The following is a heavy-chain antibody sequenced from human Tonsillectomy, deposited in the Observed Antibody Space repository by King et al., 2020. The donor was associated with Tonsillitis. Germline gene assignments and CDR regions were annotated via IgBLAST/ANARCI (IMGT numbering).Heavy chain of an antibody. CDR3: ARHGGGVTRDATYYYYYMDV. D-gene: IGHD3-10*01. J-gene: IGHJ6*03. CDR1: GYSFNNYW. Sequence: QLVQSGAEVKKPGESLKISCKGSGYSFNNYWIDWVRQMPGKGPEWMGIIYPDDSDTRYSPSFQGRVTFSVAKSISTAYLQWSSLKASDTAMYYCARHGGGVTRDATYYYYYMDVWGKGTTVTVSS. V-gene: IGHV5-51*01. CDR2: IYPDDSDT.